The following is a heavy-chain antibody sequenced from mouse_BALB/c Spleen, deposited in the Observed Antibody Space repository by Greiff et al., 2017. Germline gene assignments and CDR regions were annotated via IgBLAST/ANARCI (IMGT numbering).Heavy chain of an antibody. V-gene: IGHV1-42*01. J-gene: IGHJ3*01. CDR1: GYTFTSYW. CDR3: TSKFAY. Sequence: VQLQQPGAELVKPGASVKLSCKASGYTFTSYWMHWVKQSPENSLEWIGEINPSTGGTSYNQKFKGKATLTVDKSSSTAYMQLKSLTSEESAVYYCTSKFAYWGQGTLVTVSA. CDR2: INPSTGGT.